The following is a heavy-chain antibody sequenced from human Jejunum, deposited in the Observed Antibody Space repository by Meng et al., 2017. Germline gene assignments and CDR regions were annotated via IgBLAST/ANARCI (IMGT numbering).Heavy chain of an antibody. Sequence: QLQLQESGPGLVKPAETLSITCTVSGDSITSGSYYWAWIRQPPGTGLEWIGSIQHSGSTYYNPSLKSRVSLSVDRSKNQFSLNLNSVAAADTAVYYCARLTYVRYFDYWGQGTLVTVSS. V-gene: IGHV4-39*01. CDR3: ARLTYVRYFDY. CDR1: GDSITSGSYY. D-gene: IGHD3-10*02. J-gene: IGHJ4*02. CDR2: IQHSGST.